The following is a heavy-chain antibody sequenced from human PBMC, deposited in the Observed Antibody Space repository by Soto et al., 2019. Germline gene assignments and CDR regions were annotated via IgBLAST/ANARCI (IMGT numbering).Heavy chain of an antibody. J-gene: IGHJ5*02. CDR2: IYYSGST. D-gene: IGHD3-3*01. CDR3: ARISSITIFGVVTNWFDT. CDR1: SGSISSYY. V-gene: IGHV4-59*08. Sequence: SDTLSLTCTVSSGSISSYYCIGILQPPLNGLEWIGYIYYSGSTNYNPSLKSRVTISVDTSKNQFSLKLSSVTAADTAVYYCARISSITIFGVVTNWFDTWGQGTLVTVSS.